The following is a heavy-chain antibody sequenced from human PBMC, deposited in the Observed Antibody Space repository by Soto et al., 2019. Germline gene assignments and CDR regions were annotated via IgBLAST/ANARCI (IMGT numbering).Heavy chain of an antibody. D-gene: IGHD6-6*01. J-gene: IGHJ6*03. CDR1: GCTFRNLG. Sequence: PVRLLRLPYTASGCTFRNLGIHWVRQAQGKGLVWVSRINSDGSSTSYADSVKGRFTISRDNAKNTLYLQMNSLRAEDTAVYYCARAYSSSCLGDYYYYLDVWVKGTTVTGSS. CDR3: ARAYSSSCLGDYYYYLDV. CDR2: INSDGSST. V-gene: IGHV3-74*01.